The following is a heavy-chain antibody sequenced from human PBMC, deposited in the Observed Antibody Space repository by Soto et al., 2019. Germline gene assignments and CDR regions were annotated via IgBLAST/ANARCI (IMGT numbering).Heavy chain of an antibody. CDR2: ISAYNGNT. V-gene: IGHV1-18*04. Sequence: QVQLVQSGAAVKKPGASVKVSCKASGYTFTSYGISWVRQAPGQGLEWMGWISAYNGNTNYAQKLQGRVTMTTDTPTSAAYMELRSLRSDVTAVYYCERVKRGIWGGWENWFDPWGQGTLVTVSS. CDR3: ERVKRGIWGGWENWFDP. D-gene: IGHD5-12*01. J-gene: IGHJ5*02. CDR1: GYTFTSYG.